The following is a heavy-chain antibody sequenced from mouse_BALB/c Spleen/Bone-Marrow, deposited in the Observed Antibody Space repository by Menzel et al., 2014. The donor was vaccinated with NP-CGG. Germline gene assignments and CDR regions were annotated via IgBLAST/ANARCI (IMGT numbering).Heavy chain of an antibody. Sequence: EVKVVESGGGLVQPGGSLKPSCAASGFDFSRYWMSWVRQAPGKGLEWIGEINPDSSTINYTPSLKDKLIISRDNAKNTLYLQMSKVRSEDTALYYCARQGYYGYTDYWGQGTTLTVSS. J-gene: IGHJ2*01. V-gene: IGHV4-1*02. CDR3: ARQGYYGYTDY. D-gene: IGHD1-2*01. CDR1: GFDFSRYW. CDR2: INPDSSTI.